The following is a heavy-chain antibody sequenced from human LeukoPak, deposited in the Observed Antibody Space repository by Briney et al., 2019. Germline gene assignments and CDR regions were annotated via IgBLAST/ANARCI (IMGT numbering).Heavy chain of an antibody. CDR1: GFTFDDYA. J-gene: IGHJ4*01. CDR2: ISWNSGSI. Sequence: PGRSLRLSCAASGFTFDDYAMHWVRQAPGKGLEWVSGISWNSGSIGYADSVKGRFTISRDNAKNSLYLQMNSLRAEDMALYYCAKAISLTATAPLDYWGHGTLVTVFS. CDR3: AKAISLTATAPLDY. V-gene: IGHV3-9*03. D-gene: IGHD3-16*01.